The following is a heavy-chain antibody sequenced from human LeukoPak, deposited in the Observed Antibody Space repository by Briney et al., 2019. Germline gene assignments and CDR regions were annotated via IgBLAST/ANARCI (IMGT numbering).Heavy chain of an antibody. CDR1: GGSISSNTYY. J-gene: IGHJ6*03. D-gene: IGHD3-9*01. V-gene: IGHV4-39*01. CDR3: ARHHLLTRYPSYMDV. Sequence: SETLSLTCSVSGGSISSNTYYWGWIRQPPGKGLEWIGTMYYSGSTYNNPSLNSRVTISVDTSKNQFSLKLSSVTAADTAVYYCARHHLLTRYPSYMDVWGKGTTVTVSS. CDR2: MYYSGST.